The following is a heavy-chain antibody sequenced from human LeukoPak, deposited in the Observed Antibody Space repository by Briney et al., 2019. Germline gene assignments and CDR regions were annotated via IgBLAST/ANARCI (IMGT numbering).Heavy chain of an antibody. D-gene: IGHD6-19*01. CDR2: ISGSGGST. CDR1: GFTFSSYA. V-gene: IGHV3-23*01. Sequence: PGGSLRLSYAASGFTFSSYAMSWVRQAPGKGLEWVSAISGSGGSTYYADSVKGRFTISRDNSKNTLYLQMNSLRAEDTAVYYCAKDEVSGYSSGWYFDYWGQGTLVTVSS. J-gene: IGHJ4*02. CDR3: AKDEVSGYSSGWYFDY.